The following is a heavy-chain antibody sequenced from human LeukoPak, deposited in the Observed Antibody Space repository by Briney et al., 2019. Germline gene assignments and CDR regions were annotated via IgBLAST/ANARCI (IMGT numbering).Heavy chain of an antibody. D-gene: IGHD3-9*01. Sequence: PGGSLRLSCTASGFTFSDAWMSWVRQAPGKGLEWVSSISSSSSNIYYADPVKGRFTIPRANDKNSLHLQMTSLRAEDTAVYYCARVRYSDVLAGYYGDGYFDYWGQGTLVTVSS. J-gene: IGHJ4*02. V-gene: IGHV3-21*01. CDR1: GFTFSDAW. CDR3: ARVRYSDVLAGYYGDGYFDY. CDR2: ISSSSSNI.